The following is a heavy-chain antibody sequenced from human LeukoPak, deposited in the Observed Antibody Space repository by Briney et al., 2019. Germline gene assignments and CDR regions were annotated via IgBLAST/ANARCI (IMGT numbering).Heavy chain of an antibody. CDR3: VSDTAMVIYYYYYMDV. V-gene: IGHV3-23*01. J-gene: IGHJ6*03. D-gene: IGHD5-18*01. CDR2: ISGSGGST. CDR1: GFTFSSYA. Sequence: GGSLRLSCAASGFTFSSYAMSWVRQAPGKGLEWVSAISGSGGSTYYADSVKGRFTISRDNSKNTLYLQMNSLRAEDTAVYYCVSDTAMVIYYYYYMDVWGKGTTVTVSS.